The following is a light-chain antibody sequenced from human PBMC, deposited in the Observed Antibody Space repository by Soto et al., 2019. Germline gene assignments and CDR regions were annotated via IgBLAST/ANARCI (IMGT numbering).Light chain of an antibody. V-gene: IGKV3-20*01. J-gene: IGKJ2*01. CDR3: QRYGGSPPYT. CDR1: ENIYTSY. Sequence: VLTQSPGTLSLSPGARATLSCRASENIYTSYVAWFQQRPGQPPRLLIYDASSRAAGVPDRFSGSGSGTDFPLTISRLEPDDFALYCCQRYGGSPPYTFGQVTKVEIK. CDR2: DAS.